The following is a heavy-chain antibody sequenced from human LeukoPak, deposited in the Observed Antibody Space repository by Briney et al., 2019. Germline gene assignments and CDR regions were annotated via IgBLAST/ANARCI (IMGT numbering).Heavy chain of an antibody. J-gene: IGHJ4*02. CDR1: GYTFTDYY. CDR3: ARGRDGDY. Sequence: ASLKVSCKTSGYTFTDYYLHWVRQAPGQGLQWMGWISPKSGATNYAQNFQGRVTMTGDTSLSTAYVELSRVTPDDTAVYYCARGRDGDYWGQGTLVTVS. CDR2: ISPKSGAT. V-gene: IGHV1-2*02. D-gene: IGHD5-24*01.